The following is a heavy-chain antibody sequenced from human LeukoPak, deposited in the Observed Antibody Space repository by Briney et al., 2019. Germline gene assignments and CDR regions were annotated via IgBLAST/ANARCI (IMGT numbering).Heavy chain of an antibody. D-gene: IGHD3-3*01. CDR2: ISGSGGST. V-gene: IGHV3-23*01. Sequence: SGGSLRLSCAASGFTFSNYAMTWVRQAPGKGLEWVSAISGSGGSTYYADSVKGRFTTSRDNSKNTLYLQMNSLRAEDTAVYYCAKGYDFWSGYTFDYWGQGTLVTVSS. CDR1: GFTFSNYA. CDR3: AKGYDFWSGYTFDY. J-gene: IGHJ4*02.